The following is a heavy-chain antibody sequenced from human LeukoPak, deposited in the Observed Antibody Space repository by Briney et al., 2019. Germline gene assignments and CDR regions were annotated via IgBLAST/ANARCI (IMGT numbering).Heavy chain of an antibody. Sequence: GGSLRLSCAASGFTFSSYSMNWVRQAPGKGLEWVSSISSSGSYIYYADSVKGRFTISRHNAKNSLYLQMNSLRAEDTAVYYCARALTAASDYWGQGTLVTVSS. CDR3: ARALTAASDY. J-gene: IGHJ4*02. V-gene: IGHV3-21*01. CDR2: ISSSGSYI. CDR1: GFTFSSYS. D-gene: IGHD2-2*01.